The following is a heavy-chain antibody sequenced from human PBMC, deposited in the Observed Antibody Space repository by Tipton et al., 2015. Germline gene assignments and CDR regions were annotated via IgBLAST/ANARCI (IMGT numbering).Heavy chain of an antibody. V-gene: IGHV3-15*07. CDR2: IKSKSDGGPT. Sequence: SLRLSCAASGFTFTNAWMNWVRQAPGKGLEWVGRIKSKSDGGPTDYAAPLKGRFTISRDDSKNTLYLQMNSLKSEDSAVYYCTTGFNWGQGTLVTVSS. CDR3: TTGFN. CDR1: GFTFTNAW. J-gene: IGHJ4*02.